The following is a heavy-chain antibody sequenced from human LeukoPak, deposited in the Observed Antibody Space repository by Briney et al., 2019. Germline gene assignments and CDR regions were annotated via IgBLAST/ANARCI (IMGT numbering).Heavy chain of an antibody. Sequence: GESLQISCKGSGCSFTSYWIGWVRQMPGKGLEWMGIIYPGDSDTRYSPSFQGQVTISADKSISTAYLQWSSLKASDTAMYYCACETGCSGSLEYFQHWGQGTLVTVSS. CDR1: GCSFTSYW. CDR3: ACETGCSGSLEYFQH. CDR2: IYPGDSDT. J-gene: IGHJ1*01. D-gene: IGHD1-26*01. V-gene: IGHV5-51*01.